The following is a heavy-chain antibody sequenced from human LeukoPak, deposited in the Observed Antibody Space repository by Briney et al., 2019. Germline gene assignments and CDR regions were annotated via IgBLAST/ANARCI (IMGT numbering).Heavy chain of an antibody. D-gene: IGHD1-26*01. Sequence: GSLRLSCAVSGFTFRTYWMHWVRQVPGEGLVWVSRINEDGSITNYADSVKGRFSISRDNAKNTLYPQMNSLRAEDTAVYYCGRDLGGRSGYWGQGTLVTVSS. CDR3: GRDLGGRSGY. CDR2: INEDGSIT. CDR1: GFTFRTYW. V-gene: IGHV3-74*01. J-gene: IGHJ4*02.